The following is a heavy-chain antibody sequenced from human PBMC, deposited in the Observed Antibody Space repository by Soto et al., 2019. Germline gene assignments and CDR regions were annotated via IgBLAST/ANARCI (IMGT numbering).Heavy chain of an antibody. Sequence: PSETLSLTCTVSGGSIRGGDYYWTWIRQSPGKGLEWIGYIYYSGSTYYNPSLKSRAGISVDSSKSQVSLKLTSVTAADPAVYLFARILMKYYRLDYSDQGPLVTLSS. CDR2: IYYSGST. J-gene: IGHJ4*02. CDR1: GGSIRGGDYY. CDR3: ARILMKYYRLDY. V-gene: IGHV4-30-4*01. D-gene: IGHD3-16*01.